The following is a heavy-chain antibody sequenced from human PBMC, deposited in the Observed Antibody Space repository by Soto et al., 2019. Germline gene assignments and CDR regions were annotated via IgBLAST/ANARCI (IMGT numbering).Heavy chain of an antibody. Sequence: GGSLRLSCAASRFTFSSYAMSWVRQAPGKGLEWVAVISYDGSNKYYADSVKGRFTISRDNSKNTLYLQMNSLRAEDTAVYYCARDRDIVAVYGMDVWGQGTTVTVSS. CDR1: RFTFSSYA. CDR2: ISYDGSNK. CDR3: ARDRDIVAVYGMDV. D-gene: IGHD5-12*01. V-gene: IGHV3-30-3*01. J-gene: IGHJ6*02.